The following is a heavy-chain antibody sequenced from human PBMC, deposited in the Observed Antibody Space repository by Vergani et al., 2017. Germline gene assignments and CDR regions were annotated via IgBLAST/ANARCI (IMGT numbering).Heavy chain of an antibody. Sequence: EVQLVESGGGLVKPGGSLRLSCAASGFTFSSYSMNWVRQAPGKGLEWVSSISSSSSYIYYADSVKGRFTISRDNAKNSLYLQMNSLRAEETAVYYCATHPLLSYSGYENIDYWGQGTLVTVSS. CDR2: ISSSSSYI. CDR1: GFTFSSYS. CDR3: ATHPLLSYSGYENIDY. D-gene: IGHD5-12*01. V-gene: IGHV3-21*01. J-gene: IGHJ4*02.